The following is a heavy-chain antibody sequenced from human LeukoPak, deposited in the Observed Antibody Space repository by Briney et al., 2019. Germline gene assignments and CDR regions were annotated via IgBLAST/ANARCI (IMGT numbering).Heavy chain of an antibody. CDR3: ARVSARQDYYYGMDV. J-gene: IGHJ6*02. CDR2: IKQDGSEK. V-gene: IGHV3-7*01. Sequence: GGSLRLSCAASGFTFSSYSMNWVRQAPGKGLEWVANIKQDGSEKYYVDSVKGRFTISRDNAKNSLYLQMNSLRAEDTAVYYCARVSARQDYYYGMDVWGQGTTVTVSS. CDR1: GFTFSSYS.